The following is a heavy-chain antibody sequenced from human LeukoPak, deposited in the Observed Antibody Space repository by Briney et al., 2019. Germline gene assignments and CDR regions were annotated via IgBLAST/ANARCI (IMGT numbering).Heavy chain of an antibody. J-gene: IGHJ3*02. CDR1: GFTFSNAW. CDR3: TTAYVLRYFDWLPYSFDI. Sequence: PGGSLRLSCAASGFTFSNAWMSWVRQAPGKGLEWVGRIKSKTDGGTTDYAAHVKGRFTISRDDSKNTLYLQMNSLKTEDTAVYYCTTAYVLRYFDWLPYSFDIWGQGTMVTVSS. V-gene: IGHV3-15*01. D-gene: IGHD3-9*01. CDR2: IKSKTDGGTT.